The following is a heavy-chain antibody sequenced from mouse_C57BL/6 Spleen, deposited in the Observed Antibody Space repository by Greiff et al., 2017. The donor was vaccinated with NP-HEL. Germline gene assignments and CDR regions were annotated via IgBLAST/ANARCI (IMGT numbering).Heavy chain of an antibody. Sequence: EVQLQQSGTVLARPGASVKMSCKTSGYTFTSYWMHWVKQRPGQGLEWIGAIYPGNSDTSYNQKFKGKAKLTAVTSASTAYMELSSLTNEDSAVYYCTREGDYYGSRFDYWGQGTTLTVSS. J-gene: IGHJ2*01. V-gene: IGHV1-5*01. D-gene: IGHD1-1*01. CDR1: GYTFTSYW. CDR2: IYPGNSDT. CDR3: TREGDYYGSRFDY.